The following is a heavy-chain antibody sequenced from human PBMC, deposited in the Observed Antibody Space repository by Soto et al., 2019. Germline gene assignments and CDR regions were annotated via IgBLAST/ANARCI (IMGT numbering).Heavy chain of an antibody. CDR2: INPNSGGT. J-gene: IGHJ4*02. Sequence: GASVKVSCKASGYTFTGYYRHWVRQAPGQGLEWMGWINPNSGGTNYAQKFQGWVTMTRDTSISTAYMELSRLRSDDTAVYYCARASTEDIVVVPAAMPWYFDYWGQGTLVTVSS. CDR3: ARASTEDIVVVPAAMPWYFDY. CDR1: GYTFTGYY. D-gene: IGHD2-2*01. V-gene: IGHV1-2*04.